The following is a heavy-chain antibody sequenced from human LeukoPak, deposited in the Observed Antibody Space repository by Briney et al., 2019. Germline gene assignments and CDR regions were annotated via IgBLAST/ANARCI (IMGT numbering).Heavy chain of an antibody. D-gene: IGHD3-22*01. CDR2: INPNRGGT. V-gene: IGHV1-2*06. CDR1: VYTFTGHY. Sequence: ASVEVSRKASVYTFTGHYIHGVRQAPGRGLEWMGRINPNRGGTNYADKIQGRVTMTRDTSISTAYMELSSLRSDDTAVYYCATYYYDSSGCSLPGYWGQGTLVTVSS. CDR3: ATYYYDSSGCSLPGY. J-gene: IGHJ4*02.